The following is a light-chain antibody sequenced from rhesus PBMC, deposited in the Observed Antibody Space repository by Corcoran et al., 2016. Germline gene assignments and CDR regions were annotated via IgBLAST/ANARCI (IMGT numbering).Light chain of an antibody. CDR3: QQFYSIPLT. J-gene: IGKJ4*01. CDR1: QSLLYSSNTKNY. V-gene: IGKV4-1*01. Sequence: DIVMTQSPDSLVVSLGERISINCRSSQSLLYSSNTKNYLAWYQQKPGHSPKLLVYWASTRDSGVPTRVSGRGSGTDFTLTISGLQTEDVALYYCQQFYSIPLTFGGGTKVEIK. CDR2: WAS.